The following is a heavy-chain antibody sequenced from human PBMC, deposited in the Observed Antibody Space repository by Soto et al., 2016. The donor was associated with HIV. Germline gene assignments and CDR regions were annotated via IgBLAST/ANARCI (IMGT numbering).Heavy chain of an antibody. V-gene: IGHV3-30*18. J-gene: IGHJ4*02. Sequence: VQLVESGGGVVQPGRSLRLSCAASGFTFSSYAMHWVRQAPGKGLEWVAVIWYDGSNKYYADSVKGRFTVSRDNSKNTLYLQMNSLRVDDTAVYYCAKEDSVSSYWGQGTLVIVSS. CDR1: GFTFSSYA. D-gene: IGHD2-15*01. CDR3: AKEDSVSSY. CDR2: IWYDGSNK.